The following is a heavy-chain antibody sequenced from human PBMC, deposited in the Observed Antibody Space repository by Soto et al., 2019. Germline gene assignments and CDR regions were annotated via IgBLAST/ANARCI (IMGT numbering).Heavy chain of an antibody. Sequence: EVQLVESGGGLVQPGRSLRLSCAASGFTFDDYAMHWVRQAPGKGLEWVSGIGWNSGSIGYADSVKGRFTISRDNAKNFLYLQMNSLRAEDTALYYCAKEKGFGGVRKGMDVWGQGTTVTVSS. CDR2: IGWNSGSI. CDR1: GFTFDDYA. V-gene: IGHV3-9*01. D-gene: IGHD3-16*01. J-gene: IGHJ6*02. CDR3: AKEKGFGGVRKGMDV.